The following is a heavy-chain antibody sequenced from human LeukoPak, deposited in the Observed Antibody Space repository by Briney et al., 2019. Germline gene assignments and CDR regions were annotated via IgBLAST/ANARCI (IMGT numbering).Heavy chain of an antibody. CDR2: IKQDGSEK. J-gene: IGHJ6*02. D-gene: IGHD1-7*01. Sequence: GGSLRLSCVVSGFTFSSYWMSWVRQAPGMGLEWVANIKQDGSEKHYVDSVKGRFTISRDNAKNSLYLQMNSLRVEDTAVYYCARNNWNYCGGMDVWGQGTTVTVSS. CDR3: ARNNWNYCGGMDV. V-gene: IGHV3-7*03. CDR1: GFTFSSYW.